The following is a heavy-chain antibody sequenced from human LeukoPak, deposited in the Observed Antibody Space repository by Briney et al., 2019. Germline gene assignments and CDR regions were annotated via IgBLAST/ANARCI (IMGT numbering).Heavy chain of an antibody. D-gene: IGHD3-3*01. CDR3: ARHGKFDYDFWSGNNWFDP. Sequence: SETLSLTCTVSGGSISSYYWSWIRQPPGKGLEWIGYIYYSGSTDYNPSLKSRVTISVDTSKNQFSLKLSSVTAADTAVYYCARHGKFDYDFWSGNNWFDPWGQGTLVTVSS. V-gene: IGHV4-59*08. J-gene: IGHJ5*02. CDR1: GGSISSYY. CDR2: IYYSGST.